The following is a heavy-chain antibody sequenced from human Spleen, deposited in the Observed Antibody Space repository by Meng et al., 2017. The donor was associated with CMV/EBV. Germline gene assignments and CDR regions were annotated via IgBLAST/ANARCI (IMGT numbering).Heavy chain of an antibody. D-gene: IGHD6-6*01. V-gene: IGHV3-74*01. Sequence: CAVSGFTFSSYWMHWVRQAPGKGLVWVSRINSDGTSISFADSVEGRFTISRDNAKTTLYLQMNSLRAEDTAVYFCARSRASSSPQDYWGQGTLVTVSS. J-gene: IGHJ4*02. CDR1: GFTFSSYW. CDR3: ARSRASSSPQDY. CDR2: INSDGTSI.